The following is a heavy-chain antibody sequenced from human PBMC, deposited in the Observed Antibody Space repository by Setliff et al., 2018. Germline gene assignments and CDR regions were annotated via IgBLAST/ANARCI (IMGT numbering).Heavy chain of an antibody. Sequence: PSETLSLTRTVSDDSFTSSRYYWGWIRQAPGSGLEWIGSISYSGTPYYNASVESRVTISIDTSRNQFSLELRSVTVADTATYYCVRPGGTTVVARHFDYWGSGILVTVSS. D-gene: IGHD2-15*01. CDR2: ISYSGTP. J-gene: IGHJ4*01. V-gene: IGHV4-39*01. CDR1: DDSFTSSRYY. CDR3: VRPGGTTVVARHFDY.